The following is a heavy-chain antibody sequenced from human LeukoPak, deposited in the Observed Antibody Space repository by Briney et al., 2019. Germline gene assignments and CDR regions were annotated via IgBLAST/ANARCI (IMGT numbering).Heavy chain of an antibody. CDR3: ARVRSAFDL. Sequence: PSETLSLTCAVSGGSFSGYYWNWIRQPPGKGLEWIGEINHSGSTSYNPSLKSRVTISVDTSKNQFSLKLTCVTAADTAVYYCARVRSAFDLWGQGTMVTVSS. CDR1: GGSFSGYY. D-gene: IGHD3-3*01. V-gene: IGHV4-34*01. CDR2: INHSGST. J-gene: IGHJ3*01.